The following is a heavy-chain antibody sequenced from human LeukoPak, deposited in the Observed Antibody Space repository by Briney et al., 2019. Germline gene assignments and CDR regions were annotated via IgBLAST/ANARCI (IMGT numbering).Heavy chain of an antibody. J-gene: IGHJ4*02. Sequence: GGSLRLSCAVSRLTFCFYGMRWVPAAPGEAGGWGSAISGNGETTTSADPLKGRFTIYRDNPKNTVSLKMNRLRARDTAVFIFAKCQYDGDGYYYFDLGGRGTLVTVSS. CDR3: AKCQYDGDGYYYFDL. CDR1: RLTFCFYG. CDR2: ISGNGETT. D-gene: IGHD3-22*01. V-gene: IGHV3-23*01.